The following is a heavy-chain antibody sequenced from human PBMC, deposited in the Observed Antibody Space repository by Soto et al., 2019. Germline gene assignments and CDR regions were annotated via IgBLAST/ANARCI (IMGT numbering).Heavy chain of an antibody. CDR1: GYTFTSYD. D-gene: IGHD3-3*02. CDR3: ARGLHFRSGADAFDI. J-gene: IGHJ3*02. CDR2: MKPNSGNA. V-gene: IGHV1-8*01. Sequence: ASVKVSCKASGYTFTSYDINWVRQATGQGLEWMGWMKPNSGNAGYAQKIQGRVTMTRNTSISTAYMELRSLRSDDTAVYYCARGLHFRSGADAFDIWGQGTMVTVSS.